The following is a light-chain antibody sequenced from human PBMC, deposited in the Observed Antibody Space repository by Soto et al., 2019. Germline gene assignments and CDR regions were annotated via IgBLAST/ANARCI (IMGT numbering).Light chain of an antibody. J-gene: IGLJ2*01. V-gene: IGLV2-14*01. CDR3: SSYTSRSTPI. Sequence: QSALTQPASVSGSPGQSITISCTGTSSDVGGFNYVSWYQHHPGKAPKLMIYEVSKRPSGVSNRFSGSKSGNTASLTISGLQAEDEADYYCSSYTSRSTPIFGGGTKVTGL. CDR1: SSDVGGFNY. CDR2: EVS.